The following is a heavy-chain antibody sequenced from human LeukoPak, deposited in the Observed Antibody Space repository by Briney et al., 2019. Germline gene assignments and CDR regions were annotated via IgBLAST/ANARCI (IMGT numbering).Heavy chain of an antibody. Sequence: GESLKISCKASGYSFNTYWIGWVRQMPGKGLEWMGIIYPGDSETIYSPSFQGQVTISADKSITTAYLQWDSLKASDTAMYYCARHPWGIKVADYWGQGTLVTV. J-gene: IGHJ4*02. D-gene: IGHD3-16*01. CDR3: ARHPWGIKVADY. CDR1: GYSFNTYW. CDR2: IYPGDSET. V-gene: IGHV5-51*01.